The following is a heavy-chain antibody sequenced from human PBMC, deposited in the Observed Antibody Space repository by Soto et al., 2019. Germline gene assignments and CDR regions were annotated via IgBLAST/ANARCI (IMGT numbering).Heavy chain of an antibody. J-gene: IGHJ4*02. Sequence: VSVNVSCKVSGYTFTGSDIHWGRRAPGQGLEWMGWINPIGGGAKYAQNFQGRVTMTRDTSISTAHMDLSRLRFDDTAVYYCARGGYSSAWALGYWGQGTLVTVSS. V-gene: IGHV1-2*02. D-gene: IGHD6-19*01. CDR1: GYTFTGSD. CDR2: INPIGGGA. CDR3: ARGGYSSAWALGY.